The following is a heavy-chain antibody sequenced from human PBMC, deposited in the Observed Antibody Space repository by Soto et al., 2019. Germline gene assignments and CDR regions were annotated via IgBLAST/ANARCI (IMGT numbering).Heavy chain of an antibody. CDR2: ISGSGGGT. CDR1: GFTFSSYA. Sequence: GGSLRLSCAASGFTFSSYAMSWVRQAPGKGLEWVSTISGSGGGTYYADSMKGRFTISRDNSKNTLYLQMYSLRVEDTAVYYCARESDHWGQGTMVTVPS. V-gene: IGHV3-23*01. J-gene: IGHJ4*02. CDR3: ARESDH.